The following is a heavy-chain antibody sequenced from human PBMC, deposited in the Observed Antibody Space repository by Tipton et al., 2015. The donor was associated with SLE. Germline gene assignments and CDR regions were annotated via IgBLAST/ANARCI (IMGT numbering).Heavy chain of an antibody. CDR3: ARGVAGYFYFCYMDV. J-gene: IGHJ6*03. CDR1: GGTFSGNY. Sequence: TLSLTCAVSGGTFSGNYWTWIRQPPGKGLDWIGEINHSGDTNYSPSLESRVTISLDMSRRQFSLKLTSVTAADTAIYYCARGVAGYFYFCYMDVWAKGTTVTIS. V-gene: IGHV4-34*01. CDR2: INHSGDT.